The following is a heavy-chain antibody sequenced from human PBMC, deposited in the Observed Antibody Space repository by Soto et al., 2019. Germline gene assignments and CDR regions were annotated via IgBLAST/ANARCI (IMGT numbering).Heavy chain of an antibody. CDR1: GFTFSTYA. CDR3: AKEDVSGYYYSGL. D-gene: IGHD3-22*01. Sequence: GGSLRLSCAASGFTFSTYAMNWVRQAPGKGLEWVSSISGSGGSTYYADSVKGRFTISRDNSKNTLYLQMNSLRTEDTAVYYCAKEDVSGYYYSGLWGQGTLVTVSS. CDR2: ISGSGGST. V-gene: IGHV3-23*01. J-gene: IGHJ4*02.